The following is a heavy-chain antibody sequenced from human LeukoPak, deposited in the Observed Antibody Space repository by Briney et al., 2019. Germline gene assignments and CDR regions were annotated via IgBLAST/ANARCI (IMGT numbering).Heavy chain of an antibody. Sequence: GASVKVSCKASGYTFTGYYMHWVRQAPGQGLEWMGWINPNSGGTNYAQKFQGRVTMTRDTSISTAYMELSRLRSDDTAVYYCARDYCSGGSCYSENWFDPWGQGTLVTVSS. J-gene: IGHJ5*02. CDR2: INPNSGGT. V-gene: IGHV1-2*02. CDR1: GYTFTGYY. CDR3: ARDYCSGGSCYSENWFDP. D-gene: IGHD2-15*01.